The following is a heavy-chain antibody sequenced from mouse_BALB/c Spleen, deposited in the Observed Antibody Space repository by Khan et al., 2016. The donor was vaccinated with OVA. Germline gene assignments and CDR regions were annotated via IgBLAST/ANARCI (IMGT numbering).Heavy chain of an antibody. J-gene: IGHJ3*01. CDR2: ISTYYGDA. D-gene: IGHD2-1*01. CDR3: TREGEVNRFAY. V-gene: IGHV1S137*01. CDR1: GYTFTDFT. Sequence: VQLKQSGAELVRPGVSVKISCKGSGYTFTDFTLHWVKQSHAMSLEWIGVISTYYGDATYNQRFKDKATLTVDKSSSTAYMELARLTSEDSAIYYGTREGEVNRFAYWGQGTLVTVAA.